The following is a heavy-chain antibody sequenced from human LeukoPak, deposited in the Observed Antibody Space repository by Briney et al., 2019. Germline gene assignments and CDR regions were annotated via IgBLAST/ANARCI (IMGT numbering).Heavy chain of an antibody. CDR2: IRGSGGST. CDR1: GFTFSSYA. CDR3: AKDSVAGNLGYFDY. J-gene: IGHJ4*02. V-gene: IGHV3-23*01. D-gene: IGHD6-19*01. Sequence: GGSLRLSCAASGFTFSSYAMTWVRQAPGKGLEWVSTIRGSGGSTYYTDSVKGRYTISRDDSKNTLFLQMNSLRAEDTAVYYCAKDSVAGNLGYFDYWGQGTLVTVSS.